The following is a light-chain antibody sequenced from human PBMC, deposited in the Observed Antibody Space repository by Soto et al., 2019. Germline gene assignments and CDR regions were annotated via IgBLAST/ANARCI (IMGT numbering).Light chain of an antibody. V-gene: IGKV3-20*01. CDR2: GAS. Sequence: EIVLTQSPGTLSLSPGERTTLSCRASQSVSSNYLAWYQQKPGQAPRLLIYGASSRATGIPDRFSGSGSGTDFSLTISRLEPEDFAVYYCQQYDSSSITFGQGTRLEIK. J-gene: IGKJ5*01. CDR3: QQYDSSSIT. CDR1: QSVSSNY.